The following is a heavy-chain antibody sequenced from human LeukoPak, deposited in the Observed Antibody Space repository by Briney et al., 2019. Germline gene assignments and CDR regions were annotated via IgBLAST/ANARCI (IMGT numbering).Heavy chain of an antibody. CDR1: GYTFTSYY. J-gene: IGHJ5*02. V-gene: IGHV1-46*01. CDR3: ARSDNMERTRTLWFGESFNWFDP. D-gene: IGHD3-10*01. Sequence: ASVKVSCKASGYTFTSYYMHWVRQAPGQGLEWMGVINPSGGSTSYAQKFQGRVTMTRDTSTSTVYMELSSLRSEDTAVYYCARSDNMERTRTLWFGESFNWFDPWGQGTLVTVSS. CDR2: INPSGGST.